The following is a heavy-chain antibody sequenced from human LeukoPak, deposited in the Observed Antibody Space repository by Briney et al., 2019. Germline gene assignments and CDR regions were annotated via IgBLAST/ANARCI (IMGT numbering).Heavy chain of an antibody. CDR2: IYHSGST. CDR3: ARTDYYGSGSLPY. CDR1: GSSISSSNW. V-gene: IGHV4-4*02. Sequence: SGTLSLTLAVSGSSISSSNWWSWPRDPPGKGREWIGRIYHSGSTNYNPSLKSRVTISVDKSKNQFSLKLSSVTAADTAVYYCARTDYYGSGSLPYWGQGTLVTVSS. D-gene: IGHD3-10*01. J-gene: IGHJ4*02.